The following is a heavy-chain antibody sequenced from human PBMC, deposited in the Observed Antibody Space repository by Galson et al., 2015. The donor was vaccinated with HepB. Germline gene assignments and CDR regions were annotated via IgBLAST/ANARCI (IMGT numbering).Heavy chain of an antibody. V-gene: IGHV3-30-3*01. D-gene: IGHD2-15*01. CDR1: GFTVSNYP. CDR2: ISNDGSDK. Sequence: SLRLSCAASGFTVSNYPMHWVRQAPGKGLEWVAVISNDGSDKIYADSVKGRFTISKDKSKNTLYLQMNSLRDEDTAIYNCAKEGGTSSRAGYFDYWGQGTLVTVSS. CDR3: AKEGGTSSRAGYFDY. J-gene: IGHJ4*02.